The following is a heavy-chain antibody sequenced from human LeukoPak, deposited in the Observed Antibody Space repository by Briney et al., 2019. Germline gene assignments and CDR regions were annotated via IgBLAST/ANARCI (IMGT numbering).Heavy chain of an antibody. CDR2: TYYRSKWYN. Sequence: SQTLSLTCATSGDSVSSNSAAWDWLRQSPSRGLEWLGRTYYRSKWYNDYAVSVKSRITINPDTSKNQFSLQLNSVTPEDTAVYYCARGPVAGWFDPWGQGTLVTVSS. J-gene: IGHJ5*02. CDR3: ARGPVAGWFDP. CDR1: GDSVSSNSAA. D-gene: IGHD6-19*01. V-gene: IGHV6-1*01.